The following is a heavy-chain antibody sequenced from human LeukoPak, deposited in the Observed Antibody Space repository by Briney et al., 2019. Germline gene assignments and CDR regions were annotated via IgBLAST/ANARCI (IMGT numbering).Heavy chain of an antibody. Sequence: GGSLRLSCAASGCTFTNYWMYWVRQAPGKGLVRVSRINSGGSKTNYADSVNGRFTISRDNAKNTLYLQMNSLRAEDTAMYYCARPIRGYDGFDIWGQGAMVTVSS. V-gene: IGHV3-74*01. CDR3: ARPIRGYDGFDI. CDR1: GCTFTNYW. D-gene: IGHD5-12*01. J-gene: IGHJ3*02. CDR2: INSGGSKT.